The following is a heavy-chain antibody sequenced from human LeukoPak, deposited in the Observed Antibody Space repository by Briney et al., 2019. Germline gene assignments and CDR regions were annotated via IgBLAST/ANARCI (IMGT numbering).Heavy chain of an antibody. CDR3: ARDYYSNYMDV. CDR2: MNPNSGNT. V-gene: IGHV1-8*03. CDR1: GYTFSSYD. J-gene: IGHJ6*03. Sequence: ASVKVSCKASGYTFSSYDINWVRQATGQGLEWMGWMNPNSGNTGYAQKFQGRVTITRNTSISTAYMELSSLRSEDTAVYYCARDYYSNYMDVWGKGTTVTVSS. D-gene: IGHD4-11*01.